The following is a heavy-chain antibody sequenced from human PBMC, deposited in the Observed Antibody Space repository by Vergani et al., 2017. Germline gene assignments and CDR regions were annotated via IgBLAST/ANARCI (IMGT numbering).Heavy chain of an antibody. CDR3: ARGGAARRMGRWFDP. D-gene: IGHD6-6*01. J-gene: IGHJ5*02. Sequence: QVQLQQWGAGLLKPSETLSLTCAVYGGSFSGYYWSWICQPPGKGLEWIGEINHSGSTNYNPSLKRRVTIAVDTSKNQFSLKLSSVTAADTAVYYCARGGAARRMGRWFDPWGQGTLVTVSS. CDR2: INHSGST. V-gene: IGHV4-34*01. CDR1: GGSFSGYY.